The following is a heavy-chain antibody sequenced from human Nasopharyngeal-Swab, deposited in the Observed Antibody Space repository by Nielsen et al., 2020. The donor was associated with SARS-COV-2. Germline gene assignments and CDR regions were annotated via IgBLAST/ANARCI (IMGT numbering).Heavy chain of an antibody. D-gene: IGHD3-3*01. V-gene: IGHV3-21*01. Sequence: GESLKISCAASGFTFSTYNMNWVRQALGKGLEWVSSISSSSTYIYYADSVKGRFTISRDSAKNSLYLQMNSLRAEDTAVYYCARDGLDYDFWSAYFMDVWGQGTAVTVSS. CDR1: GFTFSTYN. CDR3: ARDGLDYDFWSAYFMDV. CDR2: ISSSSTYI. J-gene: IGHJ6*02.